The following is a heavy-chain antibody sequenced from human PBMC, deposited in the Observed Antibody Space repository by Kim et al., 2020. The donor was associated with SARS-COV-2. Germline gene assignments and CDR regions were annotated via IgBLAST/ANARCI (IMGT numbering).Heavy chain of an antibody. CDR2: IYTSGST. Sequence: SETLSLTCTVSGGSISSGSYYWSWIRQPAGKGLEWIGRIYTSGSTNYNPSLKSRVTISVDTSKNQFSLKLSSVTAADTAVYYCARDRFHGSGSYYMSQTWGQGTLVTVSS. V-gene: IGHV4-61*02. J-gene: IGHJ5*02. CDR1: GGSISSGSYY. CDR3: ARDRFHGSGSYYMSQT. D-gene: IGHD3-10*01.